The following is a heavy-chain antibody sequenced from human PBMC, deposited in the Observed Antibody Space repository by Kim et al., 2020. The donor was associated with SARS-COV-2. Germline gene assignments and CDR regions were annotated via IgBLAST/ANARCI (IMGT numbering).Heavy chain of an antibody. D-gene: IGHD1-26*01. CDR3: AKVTGADLSYYYGMDV. J-gene: IGHJ6*02. Sequence: VKGRLTISRDKSKNTLYLQMNSLRAEDTAVYYCAKVTGADLSYYYGMDVWGQGTTVTVSS. V-gene: IGHV3-23*01.